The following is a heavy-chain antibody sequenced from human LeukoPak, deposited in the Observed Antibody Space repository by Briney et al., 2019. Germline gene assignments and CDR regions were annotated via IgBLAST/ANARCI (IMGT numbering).Heavy chain of an antibody. D-gene: IGHD2-2*01. CDR3: AREGDCSSTSCPDY. CDR2: ISSSSSYI. CDR1: GFTFSSYS. J-gene: IGHJ4*02. V-gene: IGHV3-21*01. Sequence: GGPLRLSCAASGFTFSSYSMNWVRRAPGKGLEWVSSISSSSSYIDYADSVKGRFTISRDNAKNSLYLQMNSLRAEDTAVYYCAREGDCSSTSCPDYWGQGTLVTVSS.